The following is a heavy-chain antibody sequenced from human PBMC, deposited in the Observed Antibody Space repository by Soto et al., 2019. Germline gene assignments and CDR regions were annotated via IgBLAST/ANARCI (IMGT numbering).Heavy chain of an antibody. Sequence: QITLKESGPTLVKPTQTLTLTCTFSGFSLSTGGMGVGWIRQPPGKAPEWLALIYWDGDRRYRPSLMSRLTIAKDTSKNQVVLTMTNMDPVDTATYYCVHSRCGGDCLQSYSSHYYYSMDIWGQGTTVTVSS. J-gene: IGHJ6*02. CDR3: VHSRCGGDCLQSYSSHYYYSMDI. CDR1: GFSLSTGGMG. D-gene: IGHD2-21*02. CDR2: IYWDGDR. V-gene: IGHV2-5*02.